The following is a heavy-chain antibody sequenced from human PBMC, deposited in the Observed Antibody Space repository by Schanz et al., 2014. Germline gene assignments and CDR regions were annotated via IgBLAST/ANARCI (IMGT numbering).Heavy chain of an antibody. Sequence: VQLVESGGGVVQPGRSLRLSCAASGFTFSTYAMSWVRQAPGKGLEWVSAISGSGGSTYYADSVKGRFTISRDNSKNTLYLQMNSLRAEDTAVYYCARDPSHGGYDYYFDYWGQGTLVTVSS. CDR2: ISGSGGST. J-gene: IGHJ4*02. CDR1: GFTFSTYA. CDR3: ARDPSHGGYDYYFDY. V-gene: IGHV3-23*04. D-gene: IGHD5-12*01.